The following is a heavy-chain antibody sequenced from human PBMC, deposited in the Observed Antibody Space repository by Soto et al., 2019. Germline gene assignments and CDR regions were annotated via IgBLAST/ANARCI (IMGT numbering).Heavy chain of an antibody. V-gene: IGHV3-23*01. J-gene: IGHJ5*02. Sequence: GGSLRLSCAASGFTFNSYAMSWVRQAPGKGLEWVSAISGSGDRTFYADSVRGHFTISRDNSKNTLYLQMNSLRAEDTAVYYCAKDLWDPVAGAFDPWGQGTLVTVSS. CDR3: AKDLWDPVAGAFDP. CDR2: ISGSGDRT. D-gene: IGHD6-19*01. CDR1: GFTFNSYA.